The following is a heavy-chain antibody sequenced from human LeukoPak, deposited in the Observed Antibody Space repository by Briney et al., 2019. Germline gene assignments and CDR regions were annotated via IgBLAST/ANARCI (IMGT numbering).Heavy chain of an antibody. D-gene: IGHD6-19*01. V-gene: IGHV1-69*05. J-gene: IGHJ4*02. CDR2: IIPIFGTA. CDR1: GGTFSSYA. CDR3: ARQGLSGYSSGWYDY. Sequence: ASVKVSCKASGGTFSSYAISWVRQAPGQGLEWMGRIIPIFGTANYAQKFQGRVTIATDESTSTASMELSSLRSEDTAVYYCARQGLSGYSSGWYDYWGQGTLVTVSS.